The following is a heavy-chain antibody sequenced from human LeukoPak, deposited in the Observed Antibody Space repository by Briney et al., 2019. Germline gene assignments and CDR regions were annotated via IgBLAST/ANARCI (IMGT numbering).Heavy chain of an antibody. J-gene: IGHJ3*02. D-gene: IGHD3-22*01. Sequence: SETLSLTCTVSGGSISSYYWSWIRQPPGKGLEWIGYIYYSGSNKYNPYLKSRVTISVYTSKNQFSPKLSSVTAADTAVYYCAREYYYDSSGYSFYAFDIWGQGTMVTVSS. V-gene: IGHV4-59*01. CDR2: IYYSGSN. CDR1: GGSISSYY. CDR3: AREYYYDSSGYSFYAFDI.